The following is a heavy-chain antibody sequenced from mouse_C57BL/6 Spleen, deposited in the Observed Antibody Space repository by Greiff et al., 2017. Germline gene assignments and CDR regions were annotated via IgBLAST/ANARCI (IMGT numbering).Heavy chain of an antibody. CDR3: ARDDEGY. V-gene: IGHV1-82*01. D-gene: IGHD2-3*01. J-gene: IGHJ2*01. CDR1: GYAFSSSW. CDR2: IYPGDGDT. Sequence: VKVVESGPELVKPGASVKISCKASGYAFSSSWMNWVKQRPGKGLEWIGRIYPGDGDTNYNGKFKGKATLTADKSSSTAYMQLSSLTSEDSAVYFCARDDEGYWGQGTTLTVSS.